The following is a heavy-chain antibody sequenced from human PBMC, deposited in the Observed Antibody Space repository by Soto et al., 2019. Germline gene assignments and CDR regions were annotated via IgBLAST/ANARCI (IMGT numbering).Heavy chain of an antibody. V-gene: IGHV3-23*01. CDR2: FSDGGSNT. CDR1: GFSFSSYA. CDR3: AILDSSSWYTGYYFDY. J-gene: IGHJ4*02. Sequence: EVQLLESGGGLVQPGGSLRLSCAASGFSFSSYAMNLVRQAPGKGLEWVSAFSDGGSNTYYTDSVKGRSTISRDNSKNTLFLQMNSLRAEDTAVYYCAILDSSSWYTGYYFDYWGQGTLVTVSS. D-gene: IGHD6-13*01.